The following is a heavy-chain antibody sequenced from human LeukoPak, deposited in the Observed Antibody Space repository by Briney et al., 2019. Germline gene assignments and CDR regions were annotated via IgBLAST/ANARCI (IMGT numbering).Heavy chain of an antibody. CDR2: ISAYNGNT. D-gene: IGHD2-15*01. J-gene: IGHJ4*02. CDR1: GGTFISYA. V-gene: IGHV1-18*01. Sequence: ASVKVSCKASGGTFISYAISWVRQAPGQGLEWMGWISAYNGNTNYAQKLQGRVTMTTDTSTSTAYVELRSLRSEDTAVYYCARVHRYCSGGSCYKTFDYWGQGTLVTVSS. CDR3: ARVHRYCSGGSCYKTFDY.